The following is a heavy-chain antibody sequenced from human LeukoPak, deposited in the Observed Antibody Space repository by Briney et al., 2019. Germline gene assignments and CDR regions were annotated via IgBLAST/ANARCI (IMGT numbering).Heavy chain of an antibody. CDR2: IYTGGST. D-gene: IGHD3-16*01. CDR1: GVTVSSHY. Sequence: PGGSLRLSCAASGVTVSSHYMSWVRQAPGKGLEWVSVIYTGGSTYCADSVKGRFTMSRDNSKNTVYLQMNYLRAEDTAVYYCVRWGSYPSLTDYWGQGTLVTVSS. V-gene: IGHV3-53*01. CDR3: VRWGSYPSLTDY. J-gene: IGHJ4*02.